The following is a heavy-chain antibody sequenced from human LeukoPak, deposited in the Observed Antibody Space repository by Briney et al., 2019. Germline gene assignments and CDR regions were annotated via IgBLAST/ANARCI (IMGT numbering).Heavy chain of an antibody. D-gene: IGHD3-10*01. J-gene: IGHJ4*02. CDR2: FDPEDGET. Sequence: ASVKVSCKVSGYTLTELSMHWVRQAPGKGLEWMGGFDPEDGETIYAQKFQGRVTMTEDTSTDTAYMELSSLRSEDTAVYYCATVSLYYYGSGSYYNWGYYFDYWGQGTLVTVSS. V-gene: IGHV1-24*01. CDR3: ATVSLYYYGSGSYYNWGYYFDY. CDR1: GYTLTELS.